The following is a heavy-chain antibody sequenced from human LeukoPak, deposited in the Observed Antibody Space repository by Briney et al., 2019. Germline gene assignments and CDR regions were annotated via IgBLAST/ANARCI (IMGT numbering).Heavy chain of an antibody. Sequence: SVKVSCKASGGTFSSYAISWVRQAPGQGLEWMGGIIPIFGTANYAQKFQGRVTITADKSTRTAYMELSSLRSEDTAVYYCARSGIVVVTAIRSSFFDLWGRGTLVTVSS. CDR3: ARSGIVVVTAIRSSFFDL. D-gene: IGHD2-21*02. J-gene: IGHJ2*01. CDR1: GGTFSSYA. CDR2: IIPIFGTA. V-gene: IGHV1-69*06.